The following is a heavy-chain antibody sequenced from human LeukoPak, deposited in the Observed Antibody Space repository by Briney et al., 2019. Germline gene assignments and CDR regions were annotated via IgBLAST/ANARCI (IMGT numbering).Heavy chain of an antibody. CDR3: ARDLTTPPYNWFDP. CDR2: IYTSGST. CDR1: GGSISAYY. D-gene: IGHD4-11*01. Sequence: PSETLSLTCTGSGGSISAYYWSWIRQPAGRGLEWIGRIYTSGSTDYNPSLKSRVTMSVDTSKNQFSLWLSSVTAADTAVYYCARDLTTPPYNWFDPWGQGTLVTVSS. J-gene: IGHJ5*02. V-gene: IGHV4-4*07.